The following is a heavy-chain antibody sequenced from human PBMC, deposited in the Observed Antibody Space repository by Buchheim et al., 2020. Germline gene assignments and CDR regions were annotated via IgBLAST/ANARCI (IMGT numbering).Heavy chain of an antibody. CDR3: ARWSLAYSGSYYFDY. V-gene: IGHV3-48*01. D-gene: IGHD1-26*01. CDR2: ISSSSSTI. Sequence: EVQLVESGGGLVQPGGSLRLSCAASGFTFSSYSMNWVRQAPGKGLAWVSYISSSSSTIYYADSVKGRFTISRDNAKNSLYLQMNSLRAEDTAVYYCARWSLAYSGSYYFDYWGQGTL. J-gene: IGHJ4*02. CDR1: GFTFSSYS.